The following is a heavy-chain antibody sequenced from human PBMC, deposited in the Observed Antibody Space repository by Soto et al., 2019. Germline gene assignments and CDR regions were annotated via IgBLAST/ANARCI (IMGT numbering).Heavy chain of an antibody. CDR1: GLTLSTSGVG. CDR3: ADRQQEYSGSWY. D-gene: IGHD6-13*01. J-gene: IGHJ2*01. V-gene: IGHV2-5*02. Sequence: EECRHRLSLSCTVFGLTLSTSGVGVGWIRQPPGKALEWLALIYWDDDKRYSPSLKSRLTITNDTSTNQVVLTMTNMNPVDTATYYCADRQQEYSGSWY. CDR2: IYWDDDK.